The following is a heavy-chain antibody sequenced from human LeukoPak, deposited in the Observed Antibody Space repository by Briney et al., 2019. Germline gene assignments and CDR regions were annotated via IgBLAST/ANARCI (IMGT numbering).Heavy chain of an antibody. Sequence: VASVKVSCKASGYNFFTYGITWVRQAPGQGLEWMGRIIPIFGTANYAQKFQGRVTITADESTSTAYMELSSLRSEDTAVYYCARVGYYDILTGPTSYYYGMDVWGQGTTVTVSS. CDR1: GYNFFTYG. D-gene: IGHD3-9*01. J-gene: IGHJ6*02. CDR2: IIPIFGTA. CDR3: ARVGYYDILTGPTSYYYGMDV. V-gene: IGHV1-69*13.